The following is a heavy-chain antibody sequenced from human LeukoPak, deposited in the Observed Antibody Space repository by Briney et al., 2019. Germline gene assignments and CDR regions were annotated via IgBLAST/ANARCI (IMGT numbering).Heavy chain of an antibody. V-gene: IGHV6-1*01. Sequence: SQTLSLTCAISGDSFSSNSAAWNWMRQSPSRGLEWLGRTYYRSKWCTNYALSVKSRITINADTSKNQISLQLSSVTPEDTAVYYCARGTAAPGFDFWGQGTWSPSPQ. J-gene: IGHJ4*02. CDR1: GDSFSSNSAA. CDR3: ARGTAAPGFDF. CDR2: TYYRSKWCT. D-gene: IGHD6-13*01.